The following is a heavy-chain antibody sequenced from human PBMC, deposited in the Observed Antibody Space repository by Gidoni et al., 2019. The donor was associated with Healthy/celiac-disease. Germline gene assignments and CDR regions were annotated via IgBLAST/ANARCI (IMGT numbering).Heavy chain of an antibody. CDR3: ARESGYDSSSWVDY. Sequence: QVQLVQSGAEVKKPGASVKVSCKASGYTFTGYYMHWVRQATGQGIEWMGWINTNSGGTNYEQKVQGRVTMTRDTSISTAYMELSRLRSDDTAVYYCARESGYDSSSWVDYWGQGTLVTVSS. D-gene: IGHD6-13*01. J-gene: IGHJ4*02. CDR1: GYTFTGYY. CDR2: INTNSGGT. V-gene: IGHV1-2*02.